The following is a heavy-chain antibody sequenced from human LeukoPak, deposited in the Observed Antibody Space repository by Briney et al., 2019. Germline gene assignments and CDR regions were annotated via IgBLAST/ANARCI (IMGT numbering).Heavy chain of an antibody. J-gene: IGHJ4*02. CDR3: ATYSNHFFDY. CDR1: GFTFSGYG. CDR2: IQNDGTNE. D-gene: IGHD4-11*01. Sequence: GGSLRLSCAASGFTFSGYGMHWFRQAPAKGPEWVAFIQNDGTNEYFADSVKGRFTISRDNSKNTLHLHMYSLRVEDTALYYCATYSNHFFDYWGQGTLVTVSS. V-gene: IGHV3-30*02.